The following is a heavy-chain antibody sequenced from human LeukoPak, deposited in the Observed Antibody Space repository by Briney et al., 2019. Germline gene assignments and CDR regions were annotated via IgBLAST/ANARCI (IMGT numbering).Heavy chain of an antibody. J-gene: IGHJ3*02. CDR3: VRADYNGGNPGSFDI. Sequence: PSETLSLTCTVSGYSISSDYYWGWIRQPPGKGLEWIGSIHHSGRTYYNPSLESRVTSSLDTSKNQFSLTLNSVTAADTAVYYCVRADYNGGNPGSFDIWGRGTMVTVSS. CDR1: GYSISSDYY. D-gene: IGHD2-8*01. CDR2: IHHSGRT. V-gene: IGHV4-38-2*02.